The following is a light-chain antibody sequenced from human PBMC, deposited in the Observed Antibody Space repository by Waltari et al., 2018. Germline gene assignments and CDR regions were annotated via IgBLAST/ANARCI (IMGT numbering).Light chain of an antibody. CDR1: QSISSY. CDR2: AAS. Sequence: DIQMTQSPSSLSASVGDRVTITCRASQSISSYLNWDQQKPGKAPKLLIYAASSLQSGVPSRIIGSGSWTDFTLTISSLQPEDFATYYCQQSYSTRETFSQGTKLEIK. CDR3: QQSYSTRET. V-gene: IGKV1-39*01. J-gene: IGKJ2*01.